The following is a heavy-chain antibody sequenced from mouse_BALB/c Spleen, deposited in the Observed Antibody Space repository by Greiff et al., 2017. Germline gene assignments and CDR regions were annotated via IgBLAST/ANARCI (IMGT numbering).Heavy chain of an antibody. J-gene: IGHJ1*01. CDR2: IDPANGNT. Sequence: VHVKQSGAELVKPGASVKLSCTASGFNIKDTYMHWVKQRPEQGLEWIGRIDPANGNTKYDPKFQGKATITADTSSNTAYLQLSSLTSEDTAVYYCARKKDYYGSSYYWYFDVWGAGTTVTVSS. CDR3: ARKKDYYGSSYYWYFDV. D-gene: IGHD1-1*01. CDR1: GFNIKDTY. V-gene: IGHV14-3*02.